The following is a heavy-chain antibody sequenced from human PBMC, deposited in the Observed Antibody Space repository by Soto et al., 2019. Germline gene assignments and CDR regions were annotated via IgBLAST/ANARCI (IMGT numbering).Heavy chain of an antibody. Sequence: QITLKESGPSLVKPNQTLTLTCTFSGFSLTNTGVTVGWIRQPQGKALEWLALVYWHDDKRYNPSLRHRLTIAKDTYKNRVGLTPANVGPVDTSTYYFAHSHVDILTGPFYTWGRGTLVTVSS. CDR2: VYWHDDK. V-gene: IGHV2-5*01. J-gene: IGHJ5*01. CDR1: GFSLTNTGVT. D-gene: IGHD3-9*01. CDR3: AHSHVDILTGPFYT.